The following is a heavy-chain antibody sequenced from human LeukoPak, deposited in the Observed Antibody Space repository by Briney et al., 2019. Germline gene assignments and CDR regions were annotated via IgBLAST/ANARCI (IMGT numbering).Heavy chain of an antibody. V-gene: IGHV3-23*01. CDR2: ISGSGGST. Sequence: PGGSLRLSCAASGFTFSSYAMSWVRQAPGKGLEWVSAISGSGGSTYYADSVKGRFTISRDNSKNTLYPHVNSLRAEDTAVYYCAKWDLGAADYWGQGTLVTVSS. CDR1: GFTFSSYA. J-gene: IGHJ4*02. CDR3: AKWDLGAADY. D-gene: IGHD1-26*01.